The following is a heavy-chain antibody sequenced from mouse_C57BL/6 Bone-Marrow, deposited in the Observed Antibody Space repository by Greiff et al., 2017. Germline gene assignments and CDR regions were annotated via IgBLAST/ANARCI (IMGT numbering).Heavy chain of an antibody. V-gene: IGHV14-3*01. Sequence: EVLLQQSVAELVRPGASVKLSCTASGFHIKNTYMHWVKQRPEQGLEWIGRIDPANGNTKYAPKFQGKATITADTSSNTAYLQLSSLTSEDTAIYYCSRVRYDWFACWGQGTLVTVSA. D-gene: IGHD2-12*01. CDR1: GFHIKNTY. CDR3: SRVRYDWFAC. J-gene: IGHJ3*01. CDR2: IDPANGNT.